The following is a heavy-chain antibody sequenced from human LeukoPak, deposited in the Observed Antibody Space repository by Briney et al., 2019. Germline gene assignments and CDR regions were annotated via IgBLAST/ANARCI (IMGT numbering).Heavy chain of an antibody. J-gene: IGHJ4*02. CDR2: IYSGGTT. D-gene: IGHD3-10*01. V-gene: IGHV3-66*01. Sequence: GGSLRLSCAASEFSVSSNYMTWVRQAPGKGLECVSIIYSGGTTYYADSVRGRFTISRDNSKNTLYLQMDRLRVEDTAVYYCARKSDSLMLRGGDCWGQGTLVTVSS. CDR3: ARKSDSLMLRGGDC. CDR1: EFSVSSNY.